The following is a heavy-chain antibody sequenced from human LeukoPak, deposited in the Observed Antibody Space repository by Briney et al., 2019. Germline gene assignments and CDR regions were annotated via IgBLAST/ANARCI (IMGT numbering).Heavy chain of an antibody. CDR2: ISSSSSYI. V-gene: IGHV3-21*01. Sequence: PGGSLRLSCAASGFTFCIYSMNWVRQAPGKGLEWVSSISSSSSYIYYADSVKGRFTISRDNAKNSLYLQMNSLRAEDTAVYYCGRGRKHIVVVTAPPGYWGQGTLVTVSS. J-gene: IGHJ4*02. D-gene: IGHD2-21*02. CDR1: GFTFCIYS. CDR3: GRGRKHIVVVTAPPGY.